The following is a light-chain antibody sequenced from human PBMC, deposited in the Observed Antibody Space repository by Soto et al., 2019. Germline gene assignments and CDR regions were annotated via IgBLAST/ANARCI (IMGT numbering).Light chain of an antibody. CDR1: QTINNY. V-gene: IGKV1-9*01. J-gene: IGKJ2*01. Sequence: DIQLTQSPPFLSASVGDRVTVTCRASQTINNYLAWFRKKEGKAREFLIYPAATLQGGVPSRFSGHGFGINFTLTRSSRQPEDFATYYCRQRRAYPHTFGQGTKLHIK. CDR3: RQRRAYPHT. CDR2: PAA.